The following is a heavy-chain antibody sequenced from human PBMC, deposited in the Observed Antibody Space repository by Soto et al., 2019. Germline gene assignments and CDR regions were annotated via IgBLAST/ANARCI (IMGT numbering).Heavy chain of an antibody. Sequence: GESLKISCKGSGYSFTSYWIGWVRPMPGKGLEWMGIIYPGDSDTRYSPSFQGQVTISADKSISTAYLQWSSLKATDTAMYYCARGSGYLYYYYGMDVWGQGTTVTVSS. CDR3: ARGSGYLYYYYGMDV. CDR1: GYSFTSYW. V-gene: IGHV5-51*01. J-gene: IGHJ6*02. D-gene: IGHD3-22*01. CDR2: IYPGDSDT.